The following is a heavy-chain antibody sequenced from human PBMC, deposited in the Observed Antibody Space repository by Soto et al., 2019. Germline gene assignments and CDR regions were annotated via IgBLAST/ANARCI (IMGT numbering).Heavy chain of an antibody. CDR3: ARDNPSPFQYSPAGWFDP. V-gene: IGHV4-61*01. CDR1: GFSIISGSYS. D-gene: IGHD2-15*01. J-gene: IGHJ5*02. Sequence: SETLSLTCNVTGFSIISGSYSWSWIRQHPRKALEWLGYVYYTGATSYNPALGGRVTISLDTSKTQFSLKLTSVTAADTAVYFCARDNPSPFQYSPAGWFDPWGQGRMVTVSS. CDR2: VYYTGAT.